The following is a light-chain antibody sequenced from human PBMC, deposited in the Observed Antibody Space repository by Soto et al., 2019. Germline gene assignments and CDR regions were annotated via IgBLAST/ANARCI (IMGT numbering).Light chain of an antibody. J-gene: IGKJ4*01. CDR2: GAS. CDR3: QHFDDSLT. Sequence: EIVLTQSPGTLSLSPGERATLSCRASQSVDSSTLAWYQQKPGQAPRLIISGASNRATGIPDRFSGSGSGTDFTLAISRLEPEDFAVYYWQHFDDSLTFGGGTKVEIK. CDR1: QSVDSST. V-gene: IGKV3-20*01.